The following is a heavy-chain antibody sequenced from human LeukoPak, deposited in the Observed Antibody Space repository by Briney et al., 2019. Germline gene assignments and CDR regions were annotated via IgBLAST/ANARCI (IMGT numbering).Heavy chain of an antibody. Sequence: PGGSLRLSCAPSGFSFSSYEMNWVRQAPGKGLEWVSYISSSGSTIYYADSVKGRFTISRDNAKNSLYLQMNSLRAEDTAVYYCARDGYYDSSGYYNVNDAFDIWGQGTMVTVSS. CDR2: ISSSGSTI. CDR1: GFSFSSYE. D-gene: IGHD3-22*01. J-gene: IGHJ3*02. V-gene: IGHV3-48*03. CDR3: ARDGYYDSSGYYNVNDAFDI.